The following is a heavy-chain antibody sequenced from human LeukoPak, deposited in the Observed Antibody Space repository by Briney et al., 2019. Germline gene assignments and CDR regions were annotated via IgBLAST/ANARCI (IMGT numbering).Heavy chain of an antibody. Sequence: SETLSLTCTVSGGSISSYYWSWIRQPPGKGLEWIGYIYYSGSTNYNPSLKSRVTISVDTSKNQFSLKLSSVTAADTAVYYCARGYSYGKYCYYYYGMDVWGQGTTVTVSS. CDR3: ARGYSYGKYCYYYYGMDV. D-gene: IGHD5-18*01. CDR2: IYYSGST. CDR1: GGSISSYY. J-gene: IGHJ6*02. V-gene: IGHV4-59*01.